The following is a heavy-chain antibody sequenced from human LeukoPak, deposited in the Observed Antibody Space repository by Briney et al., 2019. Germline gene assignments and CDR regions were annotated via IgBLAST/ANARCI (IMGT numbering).Heavy chain of an antibody. Sequence: GGSLRLSCAASGFTVSSTYMSWVRQAPGKGLEWVSVLYSGGTTYYADSVKGRFTVSRDNSKNTLYLQMNSLRAEDTAVYYCARDSNYDYWGQGTLVTVSS. CDR1: GFTVSSTY. D-gene: IGHD6-13*01. CDR2: LYSGGTT. V-gene: IGHV3-66*02. J-gene: IGHJ4*02. CDR3: ARDSNYDY.